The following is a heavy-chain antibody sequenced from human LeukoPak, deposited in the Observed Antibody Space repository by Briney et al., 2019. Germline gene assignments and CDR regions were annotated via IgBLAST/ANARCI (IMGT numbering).Heavy chain of an antibody. J-gene: IGHJ4*02. Sequence: PGGSLRLSCAASGFTFSSYAMSWVRQAPGKGLERVSAISGSGGSTYYADSAKGRFTISRDNSKNTLYLQMNSLRAEDTAVYYCAKGLDSSGYYYDYWGQGTLVTVSS. V-gene: IGHV3-23*01. CDR1: GFTFSSYA. CDR2: ISGSGGST. D-gene: IGHD3-22*01. CDR3: AKGLDSSGYYYDY.